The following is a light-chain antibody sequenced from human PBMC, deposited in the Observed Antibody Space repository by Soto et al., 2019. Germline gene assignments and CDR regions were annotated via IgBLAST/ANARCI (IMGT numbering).Light chain of an antibody. J-gene: IGLJ2*01. V-gene: IGLV2-23*01. CDR2: EGS. Sequence: QSVLTQPASVSGSPGQSITISCTGTSSDVGSYNLVSWYQQHPGKAPKLMIYEGSKRPSGVSNRFSGSKPGNTASLTISGLQAEDEADYYCCSYAGSSTDVVFGGGTKVTVL. CDR3: CSYAGSSTDVV. CDR1: SSDVGSYNL.